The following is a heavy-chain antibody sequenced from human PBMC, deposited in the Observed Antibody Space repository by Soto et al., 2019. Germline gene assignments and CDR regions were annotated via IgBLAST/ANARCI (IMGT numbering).Heavy chain of an antibody. Sequence: GGSLRLSCAASGFTFSDYAMSWVRQAPGKGLEWVSAINGSSATTNYADSVKGRFTISRDNSKNTLFLHMSGLRAEDTAVYYCARDRRPSIYSGLAVWGQGTTVTVSS. V-gene: IGHV3-23*01. CDR1: GFTFSDYA. CDR3: ARDRRPSIYSGLAV. D-gene: IGHD2-2*01. J-gene: IGHJ6*02. CDR2: INGSSATT.